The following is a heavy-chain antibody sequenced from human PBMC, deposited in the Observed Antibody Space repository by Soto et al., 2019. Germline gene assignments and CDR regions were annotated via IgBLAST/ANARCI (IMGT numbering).Heavy chain of an antibody. D-gene: IGHD6-19*01. CDR2: ISSNGGNT. J-gene: IGHJ4*02. Sequence: PGGSLRLSCSASGFTFNTFAIHWVRQTPGKGLEFVSAISSNGGNTYYADSVKGRFAISRDNSKNTLYLQMYSLRPEDTALYYCVKEGYMRSDWYGQFDCWGQGTLVTVSS. CDR3: VKEGYMRSDWYGQFDC. V-gene: IGHV3-64D*06. CDR1: GFTFNTFA.